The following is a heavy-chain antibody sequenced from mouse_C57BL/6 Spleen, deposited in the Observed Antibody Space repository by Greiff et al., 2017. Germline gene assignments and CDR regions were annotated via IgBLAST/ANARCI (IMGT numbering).Heavy chain of an antibody. V-gene: IGHV5-16*01. CDR3: AREEYGSRHAMDY. Sequence: EVHLVESEGGLVQPGSSMKLSCTASGFTFSDYYLAWVRQVPEKGLEWVANINYDGSSTYYLDSLKSRFIISRDNAKNILYLQISSLKSEDTATYYCAREEYGSRHAMDYWGQGTSVTVSS. CDR1: GFTFSDYY. J-gene: IGHJ4*01. D-gene: IGHD1-1*01. CDR2: INYDGSST.